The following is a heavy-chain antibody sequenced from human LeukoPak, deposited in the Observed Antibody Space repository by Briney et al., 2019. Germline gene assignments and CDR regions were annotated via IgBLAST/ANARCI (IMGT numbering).Heavy chain of an antibody. D-gene: IGHD6-19*01. CDR3: ARFSSGWSFDY. CDR1: GYTFTGYY. Sequence: ASVKVSCKASGYTFTGYYMHWVRQAPGQGLEGMGWINPNSGGTNYALKFQGRVTKTRDTSISTAYMELSRLRSDDTAVYYCARFSSGWSFDYWGQGTLVTVSS. J-gene: IGHJ4*02. V-gene: IGHV1-2*02. CDR2: INPNSGGT.